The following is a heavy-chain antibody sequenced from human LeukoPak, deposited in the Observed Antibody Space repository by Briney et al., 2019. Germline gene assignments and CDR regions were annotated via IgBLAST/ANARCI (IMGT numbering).Heavy chain of an antibody. J-gene: IGHJ5*02. Sequence: GGSLRLSCAASGFTVSSNYMSWVRQAPGKGLEWVSVIYSGGSTYYADSVKGRFTISRDNSKNTLYLQMNSLRAEDTAVYYCARGRYSKGRTGTRFRWFDPWGQGTLVTVSS. V-gene: IGHV3-66*01. CDR2: IYSGGST. D-gene: IGHD1-7*01. CDR3: ARGRYSKGRTGTRFRWFDP. CDR1: GFTVSSNY.